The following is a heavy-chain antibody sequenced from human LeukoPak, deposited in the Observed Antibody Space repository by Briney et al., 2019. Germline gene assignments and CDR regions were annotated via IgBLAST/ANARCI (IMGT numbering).Heavy chain of an antibody. CDR3: VSFYETN. D-gene: IGHD2-2*01. V-gene: IGHV3-23*01. CDR2: VSGATGNS. Sequence: GGSLRLSCAASGFTFSTYGMNWVRQAPGKGLEWVSSVSGATGNSYYVGSVKGRFTISRDDSKNTLYLQMNSLRAEDTAVYYCVSFYETNWGRGTLVTVSS. J-gene: IGHJ4*02. CDR1: GFTFSTYG.